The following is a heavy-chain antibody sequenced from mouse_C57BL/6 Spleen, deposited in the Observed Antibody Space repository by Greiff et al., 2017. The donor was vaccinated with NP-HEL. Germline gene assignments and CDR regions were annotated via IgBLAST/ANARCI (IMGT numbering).Heavy chain of an antibody. CDR2: ISYDGSN. CDR1: GYSITSGYY. CDR3: ARRDGSSYRYFDV. J-gene: IGHJ1*03. V-gene: IGHV3-6*01. Sequence: EVQLQESGPGLVKPSQSLSLTCSVTGYSITSGYYWNWIRQFPGNKLEWMGYISYDGSNNYNPSLKNRISITRDTSKNQFFLKLNSVTTEDTATYYCARRDGSSYRYFDVWGTGTTVTVSS. D-gene: IGHD1-1*01.